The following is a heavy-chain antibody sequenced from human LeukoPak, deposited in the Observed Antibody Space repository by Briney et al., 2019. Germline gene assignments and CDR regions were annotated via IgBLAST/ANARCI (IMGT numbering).Heavy chain of an antibody. V-gene: IGHV3-7*05. CDR3: VRERASYDSSGYYQAYDAFDI. D-gene: IGHD3-22*01. CDR2: IKQDGSEK. Sequence: GGSLRLSCAASGFTYSNFWMSWVRQAPGKGLEWVANIKQDGSEKYYLDSVKGRFTISRDNAKNSLYLQVNSLRAEDTAVYYCVRERASYDSSGYYQAYDAFDICGQGTMVTVSS. CDR1: GFTYSNFW. J-gene: IGHJ3*02.